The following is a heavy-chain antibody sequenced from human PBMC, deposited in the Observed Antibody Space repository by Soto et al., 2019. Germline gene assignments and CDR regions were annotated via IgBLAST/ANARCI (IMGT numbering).Heavy chain of an antibody. CDR2: IYYSGST. CDR1: GGSISSYY. Sequence: SETLSLTCTVSGGSISSYYLSWIRQPPGKGLEWIGYIYYSGSTNYNPSLKSRVTISVDTSKNQFSLKVSAVTAADTAVYYCARHLGGSGYSAYDYWGQGTLVTVSS. D-gene: IGHD3-22*01. V-gene: IGHV4-59*08. J-gene: IGHJ4*02. CDR3: ARHLGGSGYSAYDY.